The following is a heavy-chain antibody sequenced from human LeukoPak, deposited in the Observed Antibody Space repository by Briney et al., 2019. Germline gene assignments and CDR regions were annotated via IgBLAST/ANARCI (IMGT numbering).Heavy chain of an antibody. V-gene: IGHV1-69*13. CDR3: ARDQSVAGTKRDVY. J-gene: IGHJ4*02. D-gene: IGHD6-19*01. Sequence: ASVKVSCKASGGTFSSYAISWVRQAPGQGLEWMGGIIPIFGTANYAQKFQGRVTITADESTSTAYMELSSLRSEDTAVYYCARDQSVAGTKRDVYWGQGTLVTVSS. CDR2: IIPIFGTA. CDR1: GGTFSSYA.